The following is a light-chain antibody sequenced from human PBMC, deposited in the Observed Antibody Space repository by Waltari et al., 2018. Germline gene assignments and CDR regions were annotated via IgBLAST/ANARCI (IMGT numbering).Light chain of an antibody. CDR1: SSNIGSNH. CDR2: RTD. J-gene: IGLJ3*02. Sequence: QSVLTQPPSASGTPGQRVTIPCSGSSSNIGSNHVFWYQQLPGTSPKLLIYRTDKRPPGGPSRLSCSNSGTSASLAISGVRSEDEADYYCAAWDDSLRGRGVFGGGTKLTVL. CDR3: AAWDDSLRGRGV. V-gene: IGLV1-47*01.